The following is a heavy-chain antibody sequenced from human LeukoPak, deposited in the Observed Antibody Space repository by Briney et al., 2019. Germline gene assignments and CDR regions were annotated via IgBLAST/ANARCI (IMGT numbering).Heavy chain of an antibody. D-gene: IGHD4-17*01. CDR3: ARQTTVISFDY. J-gene: IGHJ4*02. CDR1: GGSISSGDYY. CDR2: IFYSGSM. Sequence: LSQTLSLTCTVSGGSISSGDYYWTWIRQPPGKGLEWMGYIFYSGSMYYNPSLKSRLTISVDTSKNQFSLKLRSVTAADTAVYYCARQTTVISFDYWGQGALVTVSS. V-gene: IGHV4-30-4*01.